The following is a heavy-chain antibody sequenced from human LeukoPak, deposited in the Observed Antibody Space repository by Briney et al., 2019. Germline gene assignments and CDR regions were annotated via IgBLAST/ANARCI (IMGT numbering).Heavy chain of an antibody. CDR1: GFTFSSYG. CDR2: ILYDGSNK. J-gene: IGHJ4*02. V-gene: IGHV3-30*03. CDR3: APEGDGYILFDY. Sequence: GGSLRLSCAAPGFTFSSYGMHWVRQAPGKGLEWVAVILYDGSNKYYADSVKGRFTISRDNSKNTLYLQMNSLRVEDTAVYYCAPEGDGYILFDYWGQGTLVTVSS. D-gene: IGHD5-24*01.